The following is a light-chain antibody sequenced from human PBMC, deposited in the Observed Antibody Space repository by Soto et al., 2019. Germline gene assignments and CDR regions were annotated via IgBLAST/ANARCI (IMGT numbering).Light chain of an antibody. J-gene: IGKJ5*01. CDR2: DAS. CDR3: QHRYNWPFT. CDR1: QSVTSY. Sequence: EIVLTQSPATLSLSPGERATLSCRASQSVTSYLVWYQQKPGQAPRLLIYDASNRATGIPARFTGSGSGTDFTLTIISLEPEDFAVYYCQHRYNWPFTFGQGTRLEIK. V-gene: IGKV3-11*01.